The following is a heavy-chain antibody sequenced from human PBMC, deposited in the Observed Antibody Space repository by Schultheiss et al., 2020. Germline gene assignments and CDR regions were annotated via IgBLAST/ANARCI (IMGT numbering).Heavy chain of an antibody. CDR2: IYSGGST. Sequence: GESLKISCAASGFTFSSYWMHWVRQAPGKGLVWVSVIYSGGSTYYADSVKGRFTISRDDSKNTLYLQMNSLRAEDTAVYYCARDSAGVDYWGQGTLVTVSS. CDR1: GFTFSSYW. J-gene: IGHJ4*02. V-gene: IGHV3-53*01. CDR3: ARDSAGVDY.